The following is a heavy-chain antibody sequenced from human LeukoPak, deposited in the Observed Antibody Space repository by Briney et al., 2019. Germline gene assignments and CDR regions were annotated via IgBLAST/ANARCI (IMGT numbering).Heavy chain of an antibody. V-gene: IGHV3-30-3*01. D-gene: IGHD4-23*01. CDR3: ARSASGVTIFALGAFDI. CDR1: GFTFSSYT. CDR2: ISYDGSKK. Sequence: QAGGSLRLSCAASGFTFSSYTMHWVRQAPGKGLEWVAVISYDGSKKYYGDSVKGRFTISRDNSKNTFYLQMNSLRAEDTAVYYCARSASGVTIFALGAFDIWGQGTMVTVSS. J-gene: IGHJ3*02.